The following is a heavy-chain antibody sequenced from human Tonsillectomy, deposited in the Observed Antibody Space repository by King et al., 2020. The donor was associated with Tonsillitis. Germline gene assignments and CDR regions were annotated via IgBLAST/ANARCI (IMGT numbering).Heavy chain of an antibody. D-gene: IGHD3-3*01. V-gene: IGHV4-39*01. CDR3: ARRITNGNYSPTFVDY. J-gene: IGHJ4*02. CDR1: GDSISSSSYY. CDR2: IYYSGST. Sequence: VQLQESGPGLVKPSETLSLTCTVSGDSISSSSYYWGWIRQPPGKGLEWIGSIYYSGSTYYNPPLKSRVTISVDTSKNQFSLKLSPVTAADTAVYYCARRITNGNYSPTFVDYWGQGTLVTVSS.